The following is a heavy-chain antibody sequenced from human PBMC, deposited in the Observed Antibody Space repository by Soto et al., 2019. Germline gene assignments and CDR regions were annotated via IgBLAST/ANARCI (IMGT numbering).Heavy chain of an antibody. CDR2: ISSSSSTI. V-gene: IGHV3-48*01. CDR3: ARDGGLGSYGVNVAVDI. Sequence: GGSLRLSCAASGFTFSSYSMNWVRQAPGKGLEWVSYISSSSSTIYYADSVKGRFTISRDNAKNSLYLQMNSLRAEDTAVYYCARDGGLGSYGVNVAVDIWGQGTMVT. J-gene: IGHJ3*02. D-gene: IGHD3-10*01. CDR1: GFTFSSYS.